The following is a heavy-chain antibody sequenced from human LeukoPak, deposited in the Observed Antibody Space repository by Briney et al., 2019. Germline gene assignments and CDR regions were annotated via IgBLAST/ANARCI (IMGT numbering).Heavy chain of an antibody. CDR3: AKDRGLAV. D-gene: IGHD6-19*01. CDR2: ISYDGSNK. V-gene: IGHV3-30*18. J-gene: IGHJ4*02. Sequence: GGSLRLSCAASGFTFSSYGMHWVRQAPGKGLEWVAVISYDGSNKYYADTVKGRFTISRDNSKNTLYLQMNSLRAEDTAVYYCAKDRGLAVWGQGTLVTVSS. CDR1: GFTFSSYG.